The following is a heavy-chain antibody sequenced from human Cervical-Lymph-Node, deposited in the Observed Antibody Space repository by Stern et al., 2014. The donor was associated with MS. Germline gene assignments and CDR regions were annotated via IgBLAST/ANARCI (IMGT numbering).Heavy chain of an antibody. CDR3: ARDYEDTSMLFDH. D-gene: IGHD2-8*01. J-gene: IGHJ4*02. Sequence: EQLVESGGAVVQPGRSLRLSWAASGFTFSSYGMHWVFQAPRKGQDRVTVISYDGNHKSYAASVKGRLTISRDNSKNTLHLQMNSVTPDDTAIYYCARDYEDTSMLFDHWGQGTLVTVSS. CDR2: ISYDGNHK. CDR1: GFTFSSYG. V-gene: IGHV3-30*03.